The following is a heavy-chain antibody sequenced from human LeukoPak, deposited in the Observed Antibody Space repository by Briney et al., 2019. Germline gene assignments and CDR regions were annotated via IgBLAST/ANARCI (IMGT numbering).Heavy chain of an antibody. D-gene: IGHD4-17*01. J-gene: IGHJ6*03. Sequence: PGGSLRLSCAASGFTLSDYYMTWIRQAPGKGLEWVSYISSSGSTIYYADSVKGRFTISRDNAKNSLYLQMNSLRAEDTAVYYCARVGRYYGDYPDYYYYYTDVWGKGTTVTISS. CDR3: ARVGRYYGDYPDYYYYYTDV. CDR2: ISSSGSTI. CDR1: GFTLSDYY. V-gene: IGHV3-11*01.